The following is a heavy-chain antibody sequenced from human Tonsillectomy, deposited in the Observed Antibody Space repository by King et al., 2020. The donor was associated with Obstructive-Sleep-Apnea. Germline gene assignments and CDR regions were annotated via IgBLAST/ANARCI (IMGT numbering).Heavy chain of an antibody. J-gene: IGHJ5*02. Sequence: LQLQESGPGLVKPSETLSLTCTVSGGSISTYYWSCIRQPPGKGLEWIGDIYYSGSTNYNPSLKSRVTISVDTSKNQFSLNLTSVTAADTAVYYCARVVSWIQGFDPGGQGTLVTVSS. CDR3: ARVVSWIQGFDP. CDR2: IYYSGST. D-gene: IGHD5-18*01. CDR1: GGSISTYY. V-gene: IGHV4-59*01.